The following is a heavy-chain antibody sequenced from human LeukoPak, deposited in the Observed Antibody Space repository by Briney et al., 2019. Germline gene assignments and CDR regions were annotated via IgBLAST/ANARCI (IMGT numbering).Heavy chain of an antibody. CDR3: ARDYSSSWDTFHF. Sequence: GGSLRLSCAASGFTFSSYSMNWVRQAPGKGLEWVSSIISSNYIYYADSVKGRFTISRDNAKNSLYLQMNSLRAEDTAVYYCARDYSSSWDTFHFWGQGTLVTVSS. CDR1: GFTFSSYS. V-gene: IGHV3-21*01. CDR2: IISSNYI. J-gene: IGHJ4*02. D-gene: IGHD6-13*01.